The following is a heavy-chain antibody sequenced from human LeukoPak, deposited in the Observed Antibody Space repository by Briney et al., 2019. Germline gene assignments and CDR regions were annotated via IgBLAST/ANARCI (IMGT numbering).Heavy chain of an antibody. Sequence: QPGGSLRLSCAASGFTVSSNYVIWVRQAPGKGLEWVSVIYTGGSTYYADSVKGRFTLSRDNSKNTLYLQMNSPRAEDTAVYYCPRDFGPYGQGTLVTVSS. V-gene: IGHV3-53*01. J-gene: IGHJ5*02. CDR2: IYTGGST. CDR1: GFTVSSNY. CDR3: PRDFGP. D-gene: IGHD3-3*01.